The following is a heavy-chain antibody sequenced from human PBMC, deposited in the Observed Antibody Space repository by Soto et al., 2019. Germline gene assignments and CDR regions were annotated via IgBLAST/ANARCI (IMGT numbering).Heavy chain of an antibody. J-gene: IGHJ6*04. D-gene: IGHD5-18*01. CDR1: CGAFRRSNW. CDR3: ARIAAGDTYGYGNRGLHV. Sequence: GKPRHKWAVSCGAFRRSNWWSGVGDPPGKGLEWIGEIYHSGRTNYNQSLKSRVTISVDTSKNQLSLSLRSVTAADTAVYFCARIAAGDTYGYGNRGLHVWGKRTTLTV. CDR2: IYHSGRT. V-gene: IGHV4-4*01.